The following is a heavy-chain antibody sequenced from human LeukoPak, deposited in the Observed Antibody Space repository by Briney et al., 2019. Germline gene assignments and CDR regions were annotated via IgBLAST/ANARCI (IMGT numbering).Heavy chain of an antibody. Sequence: GGSLRLSCAASGFTFSSYGMSWVRQAPGKGLEWVSAISGSGGSTYYADSAKGRFTISRDNSKNTLYLQMNSLRAEDTAVYYCAIDLGGSRFDYWGQGTLVTVSS. D-gene: IGHD1-26*01. J-gene: IGHJ4*02. CDR1: GFTFSSYG. CDR2: ISGSGGST. V-gene: IGHV3-23*01. CDR3: AIDLGGSRFDY.